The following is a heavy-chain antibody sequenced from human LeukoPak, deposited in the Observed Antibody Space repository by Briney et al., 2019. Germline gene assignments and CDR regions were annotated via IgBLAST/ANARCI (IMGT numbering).Heavy chain of an antibody. J-gene: IGHJ4*02. Sequence: GGSLRLSCAASGFTFSNAWMSWVRQAPGKGLEWVGRIKSKTDGGTTDYAAPVKGRFTISRDDSKNTLYLQMNSLKTEDTAVYYCAKADGSGSYFDYWGQGTLVTVSS. D-gene: IGHD3-10*01. CDR3: AKADGSGSYFDY. CDR2: IKSKTDGGTT. V-gene: IGHV3-15*01. CDR1: GFTFSNAW.